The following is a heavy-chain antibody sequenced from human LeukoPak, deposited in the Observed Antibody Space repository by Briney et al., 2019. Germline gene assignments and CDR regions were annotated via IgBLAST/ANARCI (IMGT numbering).Heavy chain of an antibody. CDR3: AKSGPYCSGGSCYSLWGVGLPDY. V-gene: IGHV3-30*18. CDR1: GFTFSSYG. J-gene: IGHJ4*02. Sequence: PGGSLRLSCAASGFTFSSYGMHWVRQAPGKGLEWVAVISYDGSNKYYADSVKGRFTISRDNSKNTLYLQMNSLRAEDTAVYYCAKSGPYCSGGSCYSLWGVGLPDYWGQGTLVTVSS. CDR2: ISYDGSNK. D-gene: IGHD2-15*01.